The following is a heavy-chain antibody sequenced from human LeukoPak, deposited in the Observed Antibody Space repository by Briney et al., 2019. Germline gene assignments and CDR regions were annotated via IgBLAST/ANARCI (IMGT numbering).Heavy chain of an antibody. D-gene: IGHD3-22*01. CDR3: ATNAVVATSRSWFDP. CDR1: GASISTYY. CDR2: IHYSGSS. V-gene: IGHV4-59*08. Sequence: SETLSLTCAVSGASISTYYWSWIRQPPGKGLEWIGYIHYSGSSNYNPSLKSRVTISLDTSKNHFSLMLSSVTAADTAVYSCATNAVVATSRSWFDPWGQGTLVTVSS. J-gene: IGHJ5*02.